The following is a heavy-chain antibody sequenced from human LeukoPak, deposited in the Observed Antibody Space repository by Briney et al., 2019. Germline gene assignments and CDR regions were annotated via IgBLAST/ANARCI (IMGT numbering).Heavy chain of an antibody. Sequence: ASVKVSCKASGGTFSSYAISWVRQAPGQGLEWMGGIIPIFGTANHAQKFQGRVTITADESTSTAYMELSSLRSEDTAVYYCAREKWGLRTRSDFDYWGQGTLVTVSS. CDR2: IIPIFGTA. CDR3: AREKWGLRTRSDFDY. J-gene: IGHJ4*02. D-gene: IGHD1-26*01. V-gene: IGHV1-69*13. CDR1: GGTFSSYA.